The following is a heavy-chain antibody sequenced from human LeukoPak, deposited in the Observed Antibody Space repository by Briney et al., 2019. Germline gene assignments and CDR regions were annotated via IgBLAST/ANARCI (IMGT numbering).Heavy chain of an antibody. D-gene: IGHD4-17*01. CDR2: ISSSSSYI. J-gene: IGHJ6*03. Sequence: PGGSLRLSCAASGFTFSSYWMTWVRQAPGKGLEWVSSISSSSSYIYYADSVKGRFTISRDNAKNSLYLQMNSLRAEDTAVYYCARVYGDYGVDYYYYYMDVWGKGTTVTVSS. CDR1: GFTFSSYW. V-gene: IGHV3-21*01. CDR3: ARVYGDYGVDYYYYYMDV.